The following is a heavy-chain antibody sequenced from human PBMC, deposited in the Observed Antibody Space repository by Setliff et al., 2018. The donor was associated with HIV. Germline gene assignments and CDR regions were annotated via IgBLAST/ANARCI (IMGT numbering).Heavy chain of an antibody. CDR3: ARELFGSGWYADS. Sequence: SETLSLTCTVSGGSINSSTYYWGWIRQPPGKGLEWIGSFYYSGRTYYSPSLRSRVTISVDTSKNQFSLRLSSVTAADTAVYYCARELFGSGWYADSWGQGTLVTVSS. CDR2: FYYSGRT. J-gene: IGHJ4*02. V-gene: IGHV4-39*02. CDR1: GGSINSSTYY. D-gene: IGHD6-19*01.